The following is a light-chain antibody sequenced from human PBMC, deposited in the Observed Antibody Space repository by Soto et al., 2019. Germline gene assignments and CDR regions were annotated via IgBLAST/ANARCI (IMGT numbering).Light chain of an antibody. CDR1: SSDVGDYNY. Sequence: QSARTQPRSVSGSPGQSVTISWTGTSSDVGDYNYVSWYQQHPGKAPKLLIYAVNMRPSGVPDRFSGSKSGNTASLTISGLQAEDEADYSCCSYAGSYTWVFGGGTKLTVL. J-gene: IGLJ3*02. V-gene: IGLV2-11*01. CDR3: CSYAGSYTWV. CDR2: AVN.